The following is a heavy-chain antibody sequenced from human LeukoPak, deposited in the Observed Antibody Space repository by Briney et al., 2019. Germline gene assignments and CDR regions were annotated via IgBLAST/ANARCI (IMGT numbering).Heavy chain of an antibody. J-gene: IGHJ5*02. CDR2: IYPGDSDT. CDR3: ARGDTMVRGFSGFDP. Sequence: GESLKISCKGSGYSFTSYWIGWVRQMPGKGLEWMGIIYPGDSDTRYSPSFQGQVTISADKSISTAYLQWGSLKASDTAMYYCARGDTMVRGFSGFDPWGQGTLVTVSS. CDR1: GYSFTSYW. D-gene: IGHD3-10*01. V-gene: IGHV5-51*01.